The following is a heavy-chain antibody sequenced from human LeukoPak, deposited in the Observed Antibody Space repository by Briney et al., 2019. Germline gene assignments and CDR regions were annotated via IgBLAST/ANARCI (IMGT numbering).Heavy chain of an antibody. CDR3: AREISRFGI. Sequence: GGSLRLSCAASGFTVSSNYMSWVRQAPGKGLEWVSSIYIGGSTYYADSVEGRFTISRDKPNNTLYLQMHSLRAEDTAVYYCAREISRFGIWGQGTLVTVSS. CDR1: GFTVSSNY. V-gene: IGHV3-66*01. J-gene: IGHJ4*02. CDR2: IYIGGST. D-gene: IGHD3-16*01.